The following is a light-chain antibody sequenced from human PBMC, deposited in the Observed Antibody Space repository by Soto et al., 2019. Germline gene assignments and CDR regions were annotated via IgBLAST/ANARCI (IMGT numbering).Light chain of an antibody. CDR3: QQYNSYSPWT. J-gene: IGKJ1*01. Sequence: IQLTQSPSSLSASVGYRFTITCRASQTISSWLAWYQQKPGKAPKLLIYKASSLESGVPSRFSGSGSGTEFTLTIRSLQPDDFATYYCQQYNSYSPWTFGQGTTGDIK. V-gene: IGKV1-5*03. CDR1: QTISSW. CDR2: KAS.